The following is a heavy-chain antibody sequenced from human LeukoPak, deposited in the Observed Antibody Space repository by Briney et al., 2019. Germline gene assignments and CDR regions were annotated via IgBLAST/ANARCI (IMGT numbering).Heavy chain of an antibody. CDR1: GYTLTELS. CDR3: ATDTPYYDILAGYYKDAFDI. V-gene: IGHV1-24*01. J-gene: IGHJ3*02. Sequence: ASVKVSCKVSGYTLTELSMHWVRQAPGKGLEWMGGFDPEDGETIYAQKFQGRVIMNEDTSTDTAYMELSSMRSEDTAVYYCATDTPYYDILAGYYKDAFDIWGQGTMVTVSS. D-gene: IGHD3-9*01. CDR2: FDPEDGET.